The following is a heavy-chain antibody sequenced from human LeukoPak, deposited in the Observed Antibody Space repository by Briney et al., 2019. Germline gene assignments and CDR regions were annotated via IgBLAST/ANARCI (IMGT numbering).Heavy chain of an antibody. CDR1: GFTFSSYA. Sequence: PGGSLRLSCAASGFTFSSYAMSWVRQAPGKGLEWVSAISGSGGSTYYADSVKGRFTISRDNSKNTLYLQMNSLRAEDTAAYYCAKDGGSSSWLRYYYYGMDVWGQGTTVTVSS. CDR3: AKDGGSSSWLRYYYYGMDV. CDR2: ISGSGGST. D-gene: IGHD6-13*01. V-gene: IGHV3-23*01. J-gene: IGHJ6*02.